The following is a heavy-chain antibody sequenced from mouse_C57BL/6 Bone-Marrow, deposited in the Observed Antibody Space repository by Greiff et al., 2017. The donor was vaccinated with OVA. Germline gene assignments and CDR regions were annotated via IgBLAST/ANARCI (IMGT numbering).Heavy chain of an antibody. CDR1: GFTFSSYA. CDR3: TRALITTVGGTFDY. CDR2: ISSGGDYI. V-gene: IGHV5-9-1*02. J-gene: IGHJ2*01. D-gene: IGHD1-1*01. Sequence: EVMLVESGAGLVKPGGSLKLSCAASGFTFSSYAMSWVRQTPEKRLEWVAYISSGGDYIYYADTVKGRFTISRDNARNTLYLQMSSLKSEDTAMYYCTRALITTVGGTFDYWGQGTTLTVSS.